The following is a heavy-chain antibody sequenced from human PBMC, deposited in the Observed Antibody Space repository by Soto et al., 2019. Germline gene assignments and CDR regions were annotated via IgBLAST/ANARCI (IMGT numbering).Heavy chain of an antibody. CDR3: ARGETWDV. Sequence: GASVKVSCKASGYTFTGYYMHWVRQAPGQRLEWKGWINPNSSGTNYAQKIQGWVTITRDTSISPAYMELRRVRSDDTAVYYCARGETWDVWGQGNTVTVSS. CDR1: GYTFTGYY. J-gene: IGHJ6*01. CDR2: INPNSSGT. V-gene: IGHV1-2*04.